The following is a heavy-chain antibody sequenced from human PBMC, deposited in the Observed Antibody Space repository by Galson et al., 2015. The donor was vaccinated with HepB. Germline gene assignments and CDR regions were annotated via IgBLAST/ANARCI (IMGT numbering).Heavy chain of an antibody. CDR2: ISAYNGNT. CDR1: GYTFTSYG. V-gene: IGHV1-18*04. Sequence: SVKVSCKASGYTFTSYGISWVRQAPGQGLEWMGWISAYNGNTNYAQKLQGRVTMTTDTSTSTAYMELRSLRSDDTAVYYCARVAYDFWSGYPNDAFDIWGQGTMVTVSS. CDR3: ARVAYDFWSGYPNDAFDI. D-gene: IGHD3-3*01. J-gene: IGHJ3*02.